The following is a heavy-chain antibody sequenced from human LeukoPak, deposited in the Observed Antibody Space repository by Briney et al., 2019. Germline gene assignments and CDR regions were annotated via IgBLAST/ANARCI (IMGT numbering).Heavy chain of an antibody. CDR2: VYTSGST. Sequence: SETLSLTCTVSGGSISSYYWSWIRQPAGKGLEWIGRVYTSGSTNYNPSLKSRVTISVDTSKNQFSLKLSSVTAADTAVYYCARDLGFTYYDFWSGYFMGDAFDIWGQGTMVTVSS. D-gene: IGHD3-3*01. J-gene: IGHJ3*02. CDR1: GGSISSYY. V-gene: IGHV4-4*07. CDR3: ARDLGFTYYDFWSGYFMGDAFDI.